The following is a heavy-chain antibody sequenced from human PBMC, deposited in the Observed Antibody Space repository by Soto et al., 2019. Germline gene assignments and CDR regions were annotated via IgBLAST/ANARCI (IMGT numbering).Heavy chain of an antibody. V-gene: IGHV4-34*01. CDR1: GGSFSGYY. D-gene: IGHD3-10*01. Sequence: KTSETLSLTCAVYGGSFSGYYWSWLRQPPGKGLEWIGEINHSGSTNYNPSLKSRVTISVDTSKNQFSLKLSSVTAADTAVYYCARVRVPRGRITMVRGAPYGMDVWGQGTTVTVSS. CDR3: ARVRVPRGRITMVRGAPYGMDV. CDR2: INHSGST. J-gene: IGHJ6*02.